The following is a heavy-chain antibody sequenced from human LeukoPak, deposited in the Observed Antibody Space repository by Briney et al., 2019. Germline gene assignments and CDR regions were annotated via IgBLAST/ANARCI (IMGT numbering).Heavy chain of an antibody. V-gene: IGHV4-34*01. D-gene: IGHD1-14*01. CDR3: ARTGRARLFDY. CDR2: INHSGST. CDR1: GGSFSVYY. Sequence: SETLSLTCAVYGGSFSVYYWSWIRQPPGKGLEWIGEINHSGSTNYNPSLKSRVTISVDTSKNQFSLKLSSVTAADTAVYYCARTGRARLFDYWGQGTLVTVSS. J-gene: IGHJ4*02.